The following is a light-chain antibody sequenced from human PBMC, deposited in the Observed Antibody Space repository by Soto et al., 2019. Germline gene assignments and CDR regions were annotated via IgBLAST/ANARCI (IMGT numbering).Light chain of an antibody. CDR3: SSYGASSTL. V-gene: IGLV2-14*03. Sequence: QSALTQPASVSGSPGQSITISCTGSSSDIGGYNYVSWYQQHPGKAPQLMIYDVSYRPSGISDRFSGSKSGNTASLTISWLHHKDEADYYCSSYGASSTLFGGGTKVTVL. CDR1: SSDIGGYNY. CDR2: DVS. J-gene: IGLJ3*02.